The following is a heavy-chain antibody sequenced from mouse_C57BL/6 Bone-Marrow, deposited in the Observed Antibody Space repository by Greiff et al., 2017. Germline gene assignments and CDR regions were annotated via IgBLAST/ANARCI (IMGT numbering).Heavy chain of an antibody. D-gene: IGHD2-4*01. J-gene: IGHJ2*01. CDR1: GYTFTTYP. CDR2: FHPYNDDT. CDR3: ARRSGDYEGFDY. V-gene: IGHV1-47*01. Sequence: VQRVESGAELVKPGASVKMSCKASGYTFTTYPIEWMKQNHGKSLEWIGNFHPYNDDTKYNEKFKGKATLTVEKSSSTVYLELSRLTSDDSAVYYCARRSGDYEGFDYWGQGTTLTVSS.